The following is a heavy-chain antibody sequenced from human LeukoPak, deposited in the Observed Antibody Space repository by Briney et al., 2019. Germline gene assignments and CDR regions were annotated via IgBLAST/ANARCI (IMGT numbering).Heavy chain of an antibody. CDR3: ARAPRTYYDIQCYFDY. J-gene: IGHJ4*02. V-gene: IGHV3-66*02. CDR2: IYSGGST. CDR1: GFTVSSNY. Sequence: PGGSLRLSCAASGFTVSSNYMSWVRQAPGKGLEWVSVIYSGGSTYYADSVKGRFTISRDNSKNTLYLQMNSLRAEDTAVYYCARAPRTYYDIQCYFDYWGQGTLVTVSS. D-gene: IGHD3-9*01.